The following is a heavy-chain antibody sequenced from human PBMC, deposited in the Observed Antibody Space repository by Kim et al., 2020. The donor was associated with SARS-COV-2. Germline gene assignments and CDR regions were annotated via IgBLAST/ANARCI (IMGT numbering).Heavy chain of an antibody. J-gene: IGHJ3*02. D-gene: IGHD3-3*01. Sequence: SETLSLTCTVSGGSISSYYWSWIRQPAAKGLEWIGRIYTSGSTNYNPSLKSRVTMSVDTSKNQFSLKLSSVTAADTAVYYCARDRRITIFGVVIEDAFDIWGQGTMVTVSS. V-gene: IGHV4-4*07. CDR2: IYTSGST. CDR3: ARDRRITIFGVVIEDAFDI. CDR1: GGSISSYY.